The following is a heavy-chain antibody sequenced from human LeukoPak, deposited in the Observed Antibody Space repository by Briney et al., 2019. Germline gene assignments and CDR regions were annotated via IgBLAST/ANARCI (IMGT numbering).Heavy chain of an antibody. CDR3: ARVGPKPIPLSLDAFDI. CDR1: GYTFTDYY. D-gene: IGHD2-2*02. J-gene: IGHJ3*02. CDR2: INPNSGGT. V-gene: IGHV1-2*02. Sequence: EASVKVSCKASGYTFTDYYMHWVRQAPGQGLEWMGWINPNSGGTNYAQKFQGRVTMTRDTSISTAYMELSRLRSDDTAVYYCARVGPKPIPLSLDAFDIWGQGTMVTVSS.